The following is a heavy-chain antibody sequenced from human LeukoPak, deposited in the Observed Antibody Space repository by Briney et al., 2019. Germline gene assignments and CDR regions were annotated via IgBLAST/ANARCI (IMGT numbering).Heavy chain of an antibody. J-gene: IGHJ5*02. V-gene: IGHV3-23*01. Sequence: PGGSLRLSCAASGFTFSSYAMSWVRQAPGKGLGWVSAISGSGGSTYYADSVKGRFTISRDNSKNTLYLQMNSLRAEDTAVYYCAKKLVPYYYDSSGYSWGQGTLVTVSS. CDR3: AKKLVPYYYDSSGYS. CDR1: GFTFSSYA. CDR2: ISGSGGST. D-gene: IGHD3-22*01.